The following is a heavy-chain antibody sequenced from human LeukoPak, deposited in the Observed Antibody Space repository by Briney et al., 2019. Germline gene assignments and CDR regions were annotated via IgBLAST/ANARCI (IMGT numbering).Heavy chain of an antibody. V-gene: IGHV4-59*01. CDR2: IYYSGST. CDR1: GGSISSYY. Sequence: SETLSLTCTVSGGSISSYYWSWIRQPPGKGLEWIGYIYYSGSTNYNPSLKSRVTISVDTSKNQFSLKLSSVTAADTAVYYCARDGGYCSSTSCYGNFDYWGQGTLVTVSS. J-gene: IGHJ4*02. D-gene: IGHD2-2*01. CDR3: ARDGGYCSSTSCYGNFDY.